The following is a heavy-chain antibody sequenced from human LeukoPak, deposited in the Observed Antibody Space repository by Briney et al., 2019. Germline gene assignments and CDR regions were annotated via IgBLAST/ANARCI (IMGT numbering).Heavy chain of an antibody. V-gene: IGHV3-48*04. D-gene: IGHD3-22*01. CDR1: GFTFSSYG. CDR2: ISSSGSTI. CDR3: AANYYDSSGPLDY. Sequence: PGGSLGLSCAASGFTFSSYGMHWVRQAPGKGLEWVSYISSSGSTIYYADSVKGRFTISRDNAKNSLYLQMNSLRAEDTAVYYCAANYYDSSGPLDYWGQGTLVTVSS. J-gene: IGHJ4*02.